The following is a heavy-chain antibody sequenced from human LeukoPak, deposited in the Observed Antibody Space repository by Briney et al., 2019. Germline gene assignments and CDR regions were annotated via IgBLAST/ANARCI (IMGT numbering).Heavy chain of an antibody. V-gene: IGHV4-39*01. J-gene: IGHJ4*02. CDR1: GDSISSSTYY. CDR3: ASGSYSSGWYPYFEF. CDR2: IYHSGTT. Sequence: PSETLSLTCTVSGDSISSSTYYWGWIRQPPGKGLGWIGSIYHSGTTSYTPSLKSRVTISVDTSKNQFSLTLSSVTAADTAVYYCASGSYSSGWYPYFEFWGQGTPVTVSS. D-gene: IGHD6-19*01.